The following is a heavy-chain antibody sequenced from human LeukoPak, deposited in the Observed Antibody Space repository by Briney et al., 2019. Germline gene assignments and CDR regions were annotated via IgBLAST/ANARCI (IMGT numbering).Heavy chain of an antibody. Sequence: GASVKVSCKASGYIFDRYAMNWVRQAPGQGLEWMGWINTNSGNPTYAQGFTGRFVFSLDTSVSTAYLQMFNLKAEDTAIYYCVRELETMVRGVVVDYWGQGTLVTVSS. J-gene: IGHJ4*02. CDR3: VRELETMVRGVVVDY. D-gene: IGHD3-10*01. V-gene: IGHV7-4-1*01. CDR2: INTNSGNP. CDR1: GYIFDRYA.